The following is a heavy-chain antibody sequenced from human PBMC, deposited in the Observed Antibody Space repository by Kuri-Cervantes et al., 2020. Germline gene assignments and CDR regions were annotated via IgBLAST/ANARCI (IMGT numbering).Heavy chain of an antibody. CDR1: EITVSSNN. Sequence: GESLNISCAASEITVSSNNIRVVRQAPGKGLEWVSVIYSGGSTYYAHAVEGRFTISRDTSKNTLYLQMNSLRAEDTAVYYCARARKQLRASDYWGQGTLVTVSS. J-gene: IGHJ4*02. CDR3: ARARKQLRASDY. V-gene: IGHV3-66*01. CDR2: IYSGGST. D-gene: IGHD5-18*01.